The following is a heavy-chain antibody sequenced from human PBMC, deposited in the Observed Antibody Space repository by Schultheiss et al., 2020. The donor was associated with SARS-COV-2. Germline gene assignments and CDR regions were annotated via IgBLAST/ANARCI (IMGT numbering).Heavy chain of an antibody. J-gene: IGHJ4*02. V-gene: IGHV4-34*12. CDR1: GGSFSANY. Sequence: SETLSLTCAVYGGSFSANYWSWIRQPPGKGLEWIGEVIHSGSTKYNPSLKSRVTLSVDRSKNQFSLKLSSVTAADTAVYYCAKVSHFAEIDYWGQGTLVTVSS. CDR2: VIHSGST. CDR3: AKVSHFAEIDY.